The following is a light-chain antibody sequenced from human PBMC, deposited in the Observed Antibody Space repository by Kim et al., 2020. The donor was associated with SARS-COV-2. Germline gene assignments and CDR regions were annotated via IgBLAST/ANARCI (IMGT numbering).Light chain of an antibody. J-gene: IGKJ3*01. CDR1: QSVTSN. V-gene: IGKV3-15*01. Sequence: SVSPGETATLSCRASQSVTSNLVWYQQKPGQAPRLLIYSASTRATGMPARFSGAGSGTEFTLTISGLQPEDFAIYYCQQYTKWPLFGPGTKVDIK. CDR3: QQYTKWPL. CDR2: SAS.